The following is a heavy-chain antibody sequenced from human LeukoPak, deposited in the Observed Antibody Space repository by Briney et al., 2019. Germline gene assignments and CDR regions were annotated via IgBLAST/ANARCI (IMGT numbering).Heavy chain of an antibody. CDR3: ARGPPSSSWYGDY. J-gene: IGHJ4*02. CDR2: MNPNSGNT. Sequence: GASVKVSCKASGYTFTSYDINWVRQATGQGLEWMGRMNPNSGNTGYAQKFQGRVTITRNTSISTAYMELSSLRSEDTAVYYCARGPPSSSWYGDYWGQGTLVTVSS. V-gene: IGHV1-8*03. CDR1: GYTFTSYD. D-gene: IGHD6-13*01.